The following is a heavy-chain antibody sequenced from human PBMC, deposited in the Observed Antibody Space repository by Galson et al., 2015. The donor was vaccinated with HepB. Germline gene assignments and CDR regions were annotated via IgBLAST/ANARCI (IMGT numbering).Heavy chain of an antibody. CDR2: ISGSGGST. CDR3: AKGVGAAGFDY. J-gene: IGHJ4*02. CDR1: GFTFSSYA. Sequence: SLRLSCAASGFTFSSYAMSWVRQAPGKGLEWVSAISGSGGSTYYADSVKGRFTISRDNSKNTLYLQMNSLSAEDTAGYYCAKGVGAAGFDYWGQGTLVTVSS. D-gene: IGHD3-16*01. V-gene: IGHV3-23*01.